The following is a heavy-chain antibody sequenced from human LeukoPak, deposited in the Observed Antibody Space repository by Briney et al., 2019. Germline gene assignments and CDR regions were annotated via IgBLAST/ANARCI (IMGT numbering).Heavy chain of an antibody. J-gene: IGHJ4*02. CDR2: IYPGDPDT. Sequence: GESLKISCKGSGYSFTSYWIGWVRQMPGKGLEWMGIIYPGDPDTRYSPSFQGQVTISADKSISTAYLQWSSLKASDTAMYYCARQAYCSSTSCHFDYWGQGTLVTVSS. CDR3: ARQAYCSSTSCHFDY. CDR1: GYSFTSYW. D-gene: IGHD2-2*01. V-gene: IGHV5-51*01.